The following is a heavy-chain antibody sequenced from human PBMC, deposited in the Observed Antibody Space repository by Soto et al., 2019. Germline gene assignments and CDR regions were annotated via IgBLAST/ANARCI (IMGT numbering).Heavy chain of an antibody. Sequence: QVQLLESGPGLVKPSETLSLTCTVSGGSMSRYYWIWIRQAPGKGLEWIGYIYYSGYTKYDPSLKSRVTMSVDTSKNQFSLKLSSVTAADTAVYYCAGGMAPIELDFWGQGTPVTASS. CDR2: IYYSGYT. V-gene: IGHV4-59*01. CDR1: GGSMSRYY. J-gene: IGHJ4*02. D-gene: IGHD3-16*01. CDR3: AGGMAPIELDF.